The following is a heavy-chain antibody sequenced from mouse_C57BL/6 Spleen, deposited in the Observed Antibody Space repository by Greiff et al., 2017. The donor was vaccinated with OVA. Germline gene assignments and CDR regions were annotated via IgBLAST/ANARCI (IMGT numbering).Heavy chain of an antibody. D-gene: IGHD2-3*01. CDR1: GYTFTSYW. CDR3: ARPDGYYDAMDY. V-gene: IGHV1-64*01. Sequence: QVQLKQPGAELVKPGASVKLSCKASGYTFTSYWMHWVKQRPGQGLEWIGMIHPNSGSTNYNEKFKSKATLTVDKSSSTAYMQLSSLTSEDSAVYYCARPDGYYDAMDYWGQGTSVTVSS. CDR2: IHPNSGST. J-gene: IGHJ4*01.